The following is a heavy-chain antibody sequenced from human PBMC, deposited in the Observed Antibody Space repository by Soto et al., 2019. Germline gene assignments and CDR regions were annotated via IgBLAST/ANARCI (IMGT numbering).Heavy chain of an antibody. Sequence: GVSLRLSCAASGFNVSSNYMTWVRQAPGKGLEWVSVIYSGGRTYYADSVKGRFTISRDNSKNTLYLQMNSLRAEDTAVYYCARDKTSYYDVSGIFDIWGQGTMVTVSS. V-gene: IGHV3-53*01. CDR1: GFNVSSNY. CDR3: ARDKTSYYDVSGIFDI. CDR2: IYSGGRT. D-gene: IGHD3-22*01. J-gene: IGHJ3*02.